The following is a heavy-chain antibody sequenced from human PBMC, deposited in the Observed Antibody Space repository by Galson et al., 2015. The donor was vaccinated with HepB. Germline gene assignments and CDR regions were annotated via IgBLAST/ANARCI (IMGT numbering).Heavy chain of an antibody. Sequence: SLRLSCAASGFTFTTYAVSRVRQAPGKGLEWVPSISRAADSTSYADSVKGRFTISRDNSKNTLYLQMNSLRAEDTAVYHCAKHGGNSVDGAFDIWGHGTLVTVSS. CDR2: ISRAADST. CDR3: AKHGGNSVDGAFDI. J-gene: IGHJ3*02. D-gene: IGHD4-23*01. V-gene: IGHV3-23*01. CDR1: GFTFTTYA.